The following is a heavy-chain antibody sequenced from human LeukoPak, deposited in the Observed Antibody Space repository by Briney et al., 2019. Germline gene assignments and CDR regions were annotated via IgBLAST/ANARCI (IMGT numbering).Heavy chain of an antibody. Sequence: GGSVRLSCAASGFSVSNKYMDWVSHAPGKGLEWVSVITSGCSTSYADPVKGRITSSSDNSKNKLYIQMNNLRAEDSGVYDCARGTDYFDCRGQGTLVTVSS. CDR2: ITSGCST. CDR1: GFSVSNKY. CDR3: ARGTDYFDC. V-gene: IGHV3-66*01. J-gene: IGHJ4*02.